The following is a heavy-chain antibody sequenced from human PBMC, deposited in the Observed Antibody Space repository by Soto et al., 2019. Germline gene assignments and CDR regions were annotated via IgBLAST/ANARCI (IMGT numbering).Heavy chain of an antibody. CDR2: ISSSSSTI. D-gene: IGHD3-16*01. CDR3: AKLGEDYYYYGMDV. V-gene: IGHV3-48*02. CDR1: GFTFSSYS. Sequence: PGGSLRLSCAASGFTFSSYSMNWVRQAPGKGLEWVSYISSSSSTIYYADSVKGRFTISRDNAKNSLYLQMNSLRDEDTAVYYCAKLGEDYYYYGMDVWGQGTTVTVSS. J-gene: IGHJ6*02.